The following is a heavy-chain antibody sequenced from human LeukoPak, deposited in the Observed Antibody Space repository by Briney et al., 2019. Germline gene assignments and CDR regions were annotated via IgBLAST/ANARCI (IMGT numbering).Heavy chain of an antibody. CDR1: GFTFSNYW. D-gene: IGHD4-23*01. J-gene: IGHJ4*02. CDR2: IKQDGSEK. CDR3: ARADFYGGNTDY. V-gene: IGHV3-7*01. Sequence: PGGSLRLSCVVSGFTFSNYWMTWVRQAPGKGLEWVATIKQDGSEKYYVDSVKGRFTISRDNAKNSLYLQMNSLRAEDTAVYYCARADFYGGNTDYWGQGTLVTVSS.